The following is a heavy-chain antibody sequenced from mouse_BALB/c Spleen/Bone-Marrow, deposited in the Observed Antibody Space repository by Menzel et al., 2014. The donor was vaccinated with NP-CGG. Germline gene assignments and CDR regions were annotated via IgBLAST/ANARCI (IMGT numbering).Heavy chain of an antibody. J-gene: IGHJ4*01. D-gene: IGHD1-1*01. CDR2: IDPANGNT. Sequence: VQLQQSGAELVKPGASVKLSCTASGFNIKDTYMHWVKQRPEQGLEWIGRIDPANGNTKYDPKFQGKATITADTSSNTAYLQISSLTSEDTAVYYCARSRDYGSSYYAMDYWGQGTSVTVSS. V-gene: IGHV14-3*02. CDR3: ARSRDYGSSYYAMDY. CDR1: GFNIKDTY.